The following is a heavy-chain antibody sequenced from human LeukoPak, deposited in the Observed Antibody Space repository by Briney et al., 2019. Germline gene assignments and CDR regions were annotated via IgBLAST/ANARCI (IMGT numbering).Heavy chain of an antibody. D-gene: IGHD4-17*01. V-gene: IGHV3-9*01. CDR3: VKEARSDGDYFDP. Sequence: GGSLRLSCVASGFTFYSNAMSWVRQAPGKGLEWVSGISWNSETIDYADSVKGRFTISRDNAKNFLYLQMNSLRPEDTALYYCVKEARSDGDYFDPWGQGTLVTVSS. J-gene: IGHJ5*02. CDR2: ISWNSETI. CDR1: GFTFYSNA.